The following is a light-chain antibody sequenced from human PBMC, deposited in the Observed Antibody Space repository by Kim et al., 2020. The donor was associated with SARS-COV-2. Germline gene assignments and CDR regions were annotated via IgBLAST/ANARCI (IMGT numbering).Light chain of an antibody. V-gene: IGLV1-40*01. CDR3: QSYDSSLSAYV. CDR2: GNN. Sequence: QEVTNSCTGRSSNIGAGYDVHWYQQLPGAAPKLLIYGNNNRPSGVPDRLSASKSGTSASLAITGLQAEDEADYYCQSYDSSLSAYVFGTGTKVTVL. J-gene: IGLJ1*01. CDR1: SSNIGAGYD.